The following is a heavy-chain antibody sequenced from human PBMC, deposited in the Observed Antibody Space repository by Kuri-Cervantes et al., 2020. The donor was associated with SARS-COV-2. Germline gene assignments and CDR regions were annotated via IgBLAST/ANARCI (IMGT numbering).Heavy chain of an antibody. V-gene: IGHV3-30*01. CDR2: ISYDGSNK. CDR3: ARGAPSGHFDY. CDR1: GFTFSSYA. J-gene: IGHJ4*02. Sequence: GESLKISCAASGFTFSSYAMHWVRQAPGKGLEWVAVISYDGSNKYYADSVRGRFTISRDNSKNTLYLQMNSLRAEDTAVYYCARGAPSGHFDYWGQGTLVTVSS. D-gene: IGHD3-10*01.